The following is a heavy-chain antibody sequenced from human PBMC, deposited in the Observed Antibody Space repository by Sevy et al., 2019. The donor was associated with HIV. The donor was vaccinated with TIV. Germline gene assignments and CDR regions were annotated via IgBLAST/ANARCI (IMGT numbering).Heavy chain of an antibody. V-gene: IGHV3-23*01. D-gene: IGHD3-10*01. Sequence: GGSLRLSCAASGFTFSSYAMSWVRQAPGKGLEWVSAISGSGGSTYYADPVKGRFTISGDNSKNMLYLQTNSLRAEDTAVYYCANGDVRITMVQGAPAHYYYGMDVWGQGTTVTVSS. CDR3: ANGDVRITMVQGAPAHYYYGMDV. J-gene: IGHJ6*02. CDR2: ISGSGGST. CDR1: GFTFSSYA.